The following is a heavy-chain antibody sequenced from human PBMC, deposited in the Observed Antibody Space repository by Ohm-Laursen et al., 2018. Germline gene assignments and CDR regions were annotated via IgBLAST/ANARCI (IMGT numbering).Heavy chain of an antibody. Sequence: SLRLSCAASGFTFSTYWMNWFRQAPGKGLESVASINQDGSEKYFVDSVRGRFTIYRDNAKNSLSLQMNSLRVEDTAVYYCARGRVTNDYWGQGTLVTVSS. CDR3: ARGRVTNDY. J-gene: IGHJ4*02. CDR1: GFTFSTYW. V-gene: IGHV3-7*01. D-gene: IGHD2-21*02. CDR2: INQDGSEK.